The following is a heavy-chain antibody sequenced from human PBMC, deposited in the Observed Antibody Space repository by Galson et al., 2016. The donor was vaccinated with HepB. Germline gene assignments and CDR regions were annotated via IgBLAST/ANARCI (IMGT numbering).Heavy chain of an antibody. CDR2: ISWNSGRI. CDR3: AKDVGPPIGYCSAGSCYSNNFDY. Sequence: SLRLSCAASGFTFHNFAMHWVRQAPGKGLEWVSGISWNSGRIGNADSVKGRFTISRDNPKNSVYLQMNNLRPEDTALYYCAKDVGPPIGYCSAGSCYSNNFDYWGQGALVIVSS. V-gene: IGHV3-9*01. J-gene: IGHJ4*02. CDR1: GFTFHNFA. D-gene: IGHD2-15*01.